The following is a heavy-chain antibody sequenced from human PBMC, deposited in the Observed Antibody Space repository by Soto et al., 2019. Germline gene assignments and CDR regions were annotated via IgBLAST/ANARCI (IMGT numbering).Heavy chain of an antibody. J-gene: IGHJ4*02. D-gene: IGHD1-26*01. CDR3: ARGRITGSSYSGGWYYFDH. V-gene: IGHV4-34*02. CDR2: INESGST. CDR1: GGSFSGYI. Sequence: QVQLQQWGGGLLKPSETLSLNCAVHGGSFSGYIWTWIRQPPGKGLQWIGQINESGSTYDNPSLKSRVIISVHTSNDQFSLELTSVTAADTAMYYCARGRITGSSYSGGWYYFDHWGQGTQVTVSS.